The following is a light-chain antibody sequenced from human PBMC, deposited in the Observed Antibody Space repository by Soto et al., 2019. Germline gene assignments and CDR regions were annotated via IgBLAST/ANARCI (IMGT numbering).Light chain of an antibody. V-gene: IGKV2-28*01. J-gene: IGKJ4*01. CDR3: MQALQTPT. CDR1: QSLLHSNGYNY. CDR2: LGC. Sequence: IVMTQSPLSLPVTPGEPASISCRSSQSLLHSNGYNYLDWYLQKPVQSPQLLIHLGCNRASGVPDRFSGSESGTDFTLKISRVEAEDVGVYYCMQALQTPTFGGGNKVEIK.